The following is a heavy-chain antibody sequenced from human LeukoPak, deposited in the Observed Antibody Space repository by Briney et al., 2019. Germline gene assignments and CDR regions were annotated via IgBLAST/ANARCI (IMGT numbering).Heavy chain of an antibody. D-gene: IGHD2-2*01. CDR2: IYYSGST. V-gene: IGHV4-39*01. J-gene: IGHJ6*03. CDR1: GGSISSSSYY. Sequence: SETLSLTCTVSGGSISSSSYYWGWIRQPPGTGLEWIGSIYYSGSTYYNPSLKSRVTISVDTSKNQFSLKLSSVTAADAAVYYCVEYCSSTSGPSYYSNRDVWGKGPTATVSS. CDR3: VEYCSSTSGPSYYSNRDV.